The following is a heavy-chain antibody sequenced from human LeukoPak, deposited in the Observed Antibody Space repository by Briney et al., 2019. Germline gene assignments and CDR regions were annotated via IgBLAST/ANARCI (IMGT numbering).Heavy chain of an antibody. CDR2: IYYSGST. Sequence: PSETLSLTCTVSGDPINSYYWSWLRQPPGKGLEWIGYIYYSGSTNYNPSLKSRVTISVGTSKNQFSLKLSSVTAADTAVYYCAGGVWSGYPSYFDYWGQGTLVTVSS. CDR3: AGGVWSGYPSYFDY. V-gene: IGHV4-59*01. CDR1: GDPINSYY. D-gene: IGHD3-3*01. J-gene: IGHJ4*02.